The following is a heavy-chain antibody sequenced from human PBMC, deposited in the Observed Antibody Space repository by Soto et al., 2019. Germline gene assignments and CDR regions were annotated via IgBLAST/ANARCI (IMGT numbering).Heavy chain of an antibody. D-gene: IGHD2-15*01. Sequence: GGSLRLSCAASGFTFSSYSMNWVRQAPGKGLEWVSSISGSSSYIYYVDSVKGRFTISRDNAENSLYLQMNSLRAEDTAVYYCSRAPALLGYCNTWGQGTLVTVSS. CDR3: SRAPALLGYCNT. CDR2: ISGSSSYI. CDR1: GFTFSSYS. V-gene: IGHV3-21*01. J-gene: IGHJ4*02.